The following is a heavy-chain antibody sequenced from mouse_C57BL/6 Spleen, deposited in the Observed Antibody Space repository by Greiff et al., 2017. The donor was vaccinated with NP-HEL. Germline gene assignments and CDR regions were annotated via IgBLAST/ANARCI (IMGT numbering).Heavy chain of an antibody. V-gene: IGHV5-4*01. D-gene: IGHD2-3*01. CDR2: ISDGGSYT. CDR3: ARDGDYDGPLDY. CDR1: GFTFSRYA. J-gene: IGHJ4*01. Sequence: DVKLVESGGGLVKPGGSLKLSCAASGFTFSRYAMSWVRQTPEKRLEWVATISDGGSYTYYPDNVKGRFTISRDNAKNNLYLQMSHLKSEDTAMYYCARDGDYDGPLDYWGQGTSVTVSS.